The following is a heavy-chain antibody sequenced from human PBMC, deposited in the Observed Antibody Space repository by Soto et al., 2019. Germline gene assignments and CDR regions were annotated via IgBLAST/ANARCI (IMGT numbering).Heavy chain of an antibody. Sequence: PSETLSLTCTVSGGSISGGSYYWSWIRQRPGKGLEWIGYIYYTGSAAYNPSLKSRVTISVDTSKNQFSLKLSSVTAADTAVYYCSRGPVRWLQSRPDYWGQGTLVTVSS. CDR2: IYYTGSA. CDR1: GGSISGGSYY. J-gene: IGHJ4*02. V-gene: IGHV4-31*03. CDR3: SRGPVRWLQSRPDY. D-gene: IGHD5-12*01.